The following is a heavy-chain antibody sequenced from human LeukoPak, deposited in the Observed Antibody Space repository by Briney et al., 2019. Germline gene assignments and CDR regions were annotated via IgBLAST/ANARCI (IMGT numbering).Heavy chain of an antibody. D-gene: IGHD1-26*01. V-gene: IGHV3-23*01. CDR2: ISGSGDNT. J-gene: IGHJ6*01. CDR3: AKMKGHPLPKYYMDV. Sequence: GGSLRLSCAASGSTFSGFAMSWVRRTPGKGLEWVSGISGSGDNTLYADSVKGRFTISRDNSKNTLYLEMNSLRAEDTAIYYCAKMKGHPLPKYYMDVWGQGTTVTVSS. CDR1: GSTFSGFA.